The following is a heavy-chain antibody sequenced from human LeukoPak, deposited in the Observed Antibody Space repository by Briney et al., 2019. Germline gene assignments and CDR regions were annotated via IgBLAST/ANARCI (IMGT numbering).Heavy chain of an antibody. CDR1: GGSISSSNW. J-gene: IGHJ4*02. V-gene: IGHV4-4*02. Sequence: PSETLSLTCAISGGSISSSNWWSWVRQPPGKGLEWIGEIYHSGSTNYNPSLKSRVTISVDKSKNQFSLKLSSVTAADTAVYYCARARGVGYYFDYWGQGTLVTVSS. CDR2: IYHSGST. CDR3: ARARGVGYYFDY. D-gene: IGHD3-10*01.